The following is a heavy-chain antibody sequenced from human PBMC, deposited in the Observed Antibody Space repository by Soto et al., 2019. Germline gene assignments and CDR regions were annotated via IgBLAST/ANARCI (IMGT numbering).Heavy chain of an antibody. Sequence: ASVKVSCKASVYTFTGDYMHWVRQAPGQGLEWMGWINPNSGGTNYAQKFQGWVTMTRDTSISTAYMELSRLRSGDTAVYYCARDSLYCSGGSCYSSPLGAFDIWGQRPIVTVSS. J-gene: IGHJ3*02. D-gene: IGHD2-15*01. CDR2: INPNSGGT. CDR1: VYTFTGDY. V-gene: IGHV1-2*04. CDR3: ARDSLYCSGGSCYSSPLGAFDI.